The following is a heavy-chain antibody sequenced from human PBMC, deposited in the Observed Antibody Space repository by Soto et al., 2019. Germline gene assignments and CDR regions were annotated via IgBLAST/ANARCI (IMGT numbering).Heavy chain of an antibody. CDR1: GFTFSSYG. CDR2: ISYDGSNK. V-gene: IGHV3-30*18. Sequence: PGGSLRLSCAASGFTFSSYGMHWVRPAPGKGLEWVAVISYDGSNKYYADSVKGRFTISRDNSKNTLYLQMNSLRAEDTAVYYCANSFSSLGAPAPYYYGMDVWGQGTTVTVSS. D-gene: IGHD1-26*01. CDR3: ANSFSSLGAPAPYYYGMDV. J-gene: IGHJ6*02.